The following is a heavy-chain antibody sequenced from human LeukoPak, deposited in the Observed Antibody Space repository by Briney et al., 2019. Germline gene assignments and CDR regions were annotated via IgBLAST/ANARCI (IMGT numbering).Heavy chain of an antibody. Sequence: PSETLSLTCTVSGGSIIGYYWTWIRQPPGKGLEWIGYIYTSGSTNYNPSLKSRVTISVGMSKNRFSLQLSSVTAADTAVYYCARQSSSSTSCPHRNVFDIWGQGTMVTVSP. CDR3: ARQSSSSTSCPHRNVFDI. CDR1: GGSIIGYY. J-gene: IGHJ3*02. V-gene: IGHV4-4*09. CDR2: IYTSGST. D-gene: IGHD2-2*01.